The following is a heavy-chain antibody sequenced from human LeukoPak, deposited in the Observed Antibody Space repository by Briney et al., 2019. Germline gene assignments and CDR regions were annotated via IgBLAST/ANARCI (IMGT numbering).Heavy chain of an antibody. Sequence: SETLSLTCTVSGGSISSYYWSWIRQPAGKGLEWIGRIYTSGSTNYNPSLKSRVTMSVDTSKNQFSLKLSSVTAADTAVYYCAREKHESKIGSGYYYYLDVWGKGTTVSVSS. CDR2: IYTSGST. CDR3: AREKHESKIGSGYYYYLDV. CDR1: GGSISSYY. D-gene: IGHD3-10*01. V-gene: IGHV4-4*07. J-gene: IGHJ6*03.